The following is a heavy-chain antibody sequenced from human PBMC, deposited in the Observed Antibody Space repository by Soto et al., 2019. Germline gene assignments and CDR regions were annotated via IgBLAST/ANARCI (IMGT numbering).Heavy chain of an antibody. Sequence: QVQLVESGGGVVQPGRSLRLSCAASGFTFSSYGMHWVRQAPGKGLEWVAVISYDGSNKYYADSVKGRFTISRDNSKNTLYLQMNSLRAEDTAVYYCAKDRGSIAAWGYYGMDVCGQGTTVTVSS. D-gene: IGHD6-13*01. V-gene: IGHV3-30*18. CDR2: ISYDGSNK. CDR1: GFTFSSYG. J-gene: IGHJ6*02. CDR3: AKDRGSIAAWGYYGMDV.